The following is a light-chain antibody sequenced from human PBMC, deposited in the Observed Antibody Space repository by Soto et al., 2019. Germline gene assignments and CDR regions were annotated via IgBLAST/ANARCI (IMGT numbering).Light chain of an antibody. CDR1: QSLLYSNGYNY. Sequence: DIVMTQSPLSLPVTPGEPASISCRSSQSLLYSNGYNYLDWYLQKPGQSPQLLIYLGSNRASGVPERFSGSGSGTDFTLKISRVEAEDFGVYYCMQSLQGPFTFGQGSKLEIQ. V-gene: IGKV2-28*01. CDR3: MQSLQGPFT. J-gene: IGKJ2*01. CDR2: LGS.